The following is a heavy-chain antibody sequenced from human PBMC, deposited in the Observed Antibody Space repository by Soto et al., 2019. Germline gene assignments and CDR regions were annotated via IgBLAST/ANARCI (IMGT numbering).Heavy chain of an antibody. CDR3: ARGVGYCSGGSCDYYFDY. CDR2: IYYSGST. V-gene: IGHV4-39*01. J-gene: IGHJ4*02. D-gene: IGHD2-15*01. Sequence: SETLSLTCTVSGGSISSSSYYWGWIRQPPGKGLEWIGSIYYSGSTYYNPSLKSRVTISVDTSKNQFSLKLSSVTAADTAVYYCARGVGYCSGGSCDYYFDYWGQGTLVTVSS. CDR1: GGSISSSSYY.